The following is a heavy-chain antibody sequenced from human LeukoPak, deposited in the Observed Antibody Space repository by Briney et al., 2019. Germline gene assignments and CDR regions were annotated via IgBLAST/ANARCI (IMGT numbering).Heavy chain of an antibody. V-gene: IGHV1-2*02. J-gene: IGHJ4*02. CDR2: NSPGSGDR. CDR3: LTDGY. Sequence: ASVKVSCKASGYTFTRHYMHWVRQVPGQGLEWMGWNSPGSGDRNSAQKFQGRVTMTTDTSITTAYMELSRLTSDDTAVYFCLTDGYLGQGTLVTVSS. CDR1: GYTFTRHY.